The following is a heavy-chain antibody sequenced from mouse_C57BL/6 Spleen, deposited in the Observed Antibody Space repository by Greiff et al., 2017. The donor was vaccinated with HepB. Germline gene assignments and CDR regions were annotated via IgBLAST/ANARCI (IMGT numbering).Heavy chain of an antibody. J-gene: IGHJ2*01. CDR3: ARGHYYSSSPFDY. V-gene: IGHV3-6*01. Sequence: EVKLMESGPGLVKPSQSLSLTCSVTGYSITSGYYWNWIRQFPGNKLEWMGYISYDGSNNYNPSLKNRISITRDTSKNQFFLKWNSGTTEDTATYYCARGHYYSSSPFDYWGQGTTLTVSS. D-gene: IGHD1-1*01. CDR1: GYSITSGYY. CDR2: ISYDGSN.